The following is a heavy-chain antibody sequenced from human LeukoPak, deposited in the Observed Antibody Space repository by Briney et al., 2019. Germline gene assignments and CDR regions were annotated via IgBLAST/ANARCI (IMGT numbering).Heavy chain of an antibody. Sequence: ASVKVSCKASGGTFISYTISWVRQAPGQGLEWVGRIIPILGIANYAQKFQGRVTITADKSTSTAYMELSSLRSEDTAVYYCARGPPLDGYSYGENWFDPWGQGTLVTVSS. J-gene: IGHJ5*02. CDR1: GGTFISYT. CDR3: ARGPPLDGYSYGENWFDP. V-gene: IGHV1-69*02. D-gene: IGHD5-18*01. CDR2: IIPILGIA.